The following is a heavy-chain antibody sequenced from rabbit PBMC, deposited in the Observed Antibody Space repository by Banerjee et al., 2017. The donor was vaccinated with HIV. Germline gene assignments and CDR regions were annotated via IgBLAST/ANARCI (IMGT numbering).Heavy chain of an antibody. J-gene: IGHJ4*01. CDR1: GFSFSSSYY. CDR2: ISIGSSGST. Sequence: QEQLEESGGGLVKPGASLTLTCTASGFSFSSSYYMCWVRQAPGKGLEWTACISIGSSGSTYYASWAKGRFTISKTSSTTVTLQMTSLTAADTATYFCVREGYGGNGYVNLWGQGTLVTVS. CDR3: VREGYGGNGYVNL. D-gene: IGHD8-1*01. V-gene: IGHV1S45*01.